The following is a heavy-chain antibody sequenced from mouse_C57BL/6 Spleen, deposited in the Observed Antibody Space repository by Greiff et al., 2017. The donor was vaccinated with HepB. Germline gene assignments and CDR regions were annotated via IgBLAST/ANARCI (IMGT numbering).Heavy chain of an antibody. CDR3: ARSLYDGSDY. Sequence: LVEPGASVKISCKASGYSFTSYYIHWVKQRPGQGLEWIGWIYPGSGNTKYNEKFKGKATLTADTSSSTAYMQLSSLTSEDSAVYYCARSLYDGSDYWGQGTTLTVSS. J-gene: IGHJ2*01. D-gene: IGHD2-3*01. CDR1: GYSFTSYY. V-gene: IGHV1-66*01. CDR2: IYPGSGNT.